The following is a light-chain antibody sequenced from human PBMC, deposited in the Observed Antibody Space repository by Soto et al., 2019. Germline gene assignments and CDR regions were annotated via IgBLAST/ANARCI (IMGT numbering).Light chain of an antibody. V-gene: IGKV3-20*01. J-gene: IGKJ3*01. CDR2: GAS. Sequence: EIVLTQSPGTLSLSPGERATLSCRASQSVSSSYLAWYQQKPGQAPRLLIYGASSRATGIPDRFSSSGSGTDFTLTISRLEPEDFAVYYCQQYGSSPGITFGPGTKVDLK. CDR1: QSVSSSY. CDR3: QQYGSSPGIT.